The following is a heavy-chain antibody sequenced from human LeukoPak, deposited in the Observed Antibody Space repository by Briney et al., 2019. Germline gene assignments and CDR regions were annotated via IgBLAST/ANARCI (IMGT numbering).Heavy chain of an antibody. J-gene: IGHJ4*02. V-gene: IGHV4-39*07. D-gene: IGHD1-1*01. CDR1: GDSISSSSYY. Sequence: PSETLSLTCTISGDSISSSSYYWGWIRQPPGKGLEWIGSIYYSGSTYYNPSLKSRVTISVDTSKNQFSLKLSPVTAADTAVYYCARDHDGTFDYWGQGTLVTVSS. CDR2: IYYSGST. CDR3: ARDHDGTFDY.